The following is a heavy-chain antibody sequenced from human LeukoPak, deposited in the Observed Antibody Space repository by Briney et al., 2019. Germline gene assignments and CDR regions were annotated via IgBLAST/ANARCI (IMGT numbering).Heavy chain of an antibody. CDR3: PTTMGKY. CDR1: GFTLTNAW. V-gene: IGHV3-15*01. Sequence: PGGSLRLSCAASGFTLTNAWVTWVRQAPGKGLEWVGRIKSETDGGTTDFAAPVQDRFTISRDGSKNTVWLQMNSLKIEDTGVYYCPTTMGKYWGQGPLVRVSS. CDR2: IKSETDGGTT. D-gene: IGHD3-10*01. J-gene: IGHJ4*02.